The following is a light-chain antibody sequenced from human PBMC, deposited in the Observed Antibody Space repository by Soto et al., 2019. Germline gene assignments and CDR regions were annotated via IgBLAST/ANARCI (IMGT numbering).Light chain of an antibody. CDR3: QQTYSDMWT. J-gene: IGKJ1*01. V-gene: IGKV1-39*01. CDR1: QSIGNY. CDR2: AAS. Sequence: DIQMTQSPSSLSASVGDRVTIVCRASQSIGNYLNWYQLKPGEAPKFLVYAASSLQSGVPARFSGGGSGTVFTLTISSLQPEDCATYYCQQTYSDMWTFGQGTRVDIK.